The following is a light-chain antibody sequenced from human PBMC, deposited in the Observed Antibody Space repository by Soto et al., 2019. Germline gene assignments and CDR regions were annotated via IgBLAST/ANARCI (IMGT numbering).Light chain of an antibody. CDR1: SSHIGAEYD. J-gene: IGLJ2*01. CDR3: QSYDSSLTTAI. V-gene: IGLV1-40*01. Sequence: QSVLTQPPSVSGTPGQSISISCTGTSSHIGAEYDVHWYQQLPGTAPRLLIFGNNVRPSGVPDRFSGSKSGTSASLAITGLQAEDEAIYYCQSYDSSLTTAIFGAGTKLTVL. CDR2: GNN.